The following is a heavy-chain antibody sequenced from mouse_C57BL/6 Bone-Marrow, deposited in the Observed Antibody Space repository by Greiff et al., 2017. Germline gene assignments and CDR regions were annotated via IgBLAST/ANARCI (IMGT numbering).Heavy chain of an antibody. CDR2: IDPETGGT. CDR1: GYTFTDYE. CDR3: TRYDCEAMGY. J-gene: IGHJ4*01. D-gene: IGHD2-4*01. V-gene: IGHV1-15*01. Sequence: QVQLQQSGAELVRPGASVTLSCKASGYTFTDYEMHWVKQTPVHGLEWIGAIDPETGGTAYNQKFKGKAILTADKSSSTAYMELRSLTSEDSAVYYCTRYDCEAMGYWGQGTSVTVSS.